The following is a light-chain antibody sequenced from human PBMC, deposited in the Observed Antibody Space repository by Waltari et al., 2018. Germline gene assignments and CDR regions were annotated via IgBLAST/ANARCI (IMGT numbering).Light chain of an antibody. CDR3: GTWDSSLSVV. CDR2: ENN. J-gene: IGLJ3*02. V-gene: IGLV1-51*02. Sequence: QSVLPQPPSVSAAPAQTVPISCSVSSSTIGNNYLSWYQQLPGTAPKLLIYENNKRPSGIPDRFSGSKSGTSATLGITGLQTGDEADYYCGTWDSSLSVVFGGGTKLTVL. CDR1: SSTIGNNY.